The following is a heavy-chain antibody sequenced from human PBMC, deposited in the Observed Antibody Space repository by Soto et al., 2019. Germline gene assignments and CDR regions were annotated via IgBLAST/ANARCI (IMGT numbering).Heavy chain of an antibody. Sequence: ASVKVSCKASGYTFTSYGISWVRQAPGQGLEWMGWISAYNGNTNYAQKLQGRVTMTTDTSTSTAYMELRSLRSDDTAVYYCAREIVDCSGGSCYSDVTDYWGQGTLVTV. D-gene: IGHD2-15*01. J-gene: IGHJ4*02. CDR2: ISAYNGNT. CDR3: AREIVDCSGGSCYSDVTDY. CDR1: GYTFTSYG. V-gene: IGHV1-18*01.